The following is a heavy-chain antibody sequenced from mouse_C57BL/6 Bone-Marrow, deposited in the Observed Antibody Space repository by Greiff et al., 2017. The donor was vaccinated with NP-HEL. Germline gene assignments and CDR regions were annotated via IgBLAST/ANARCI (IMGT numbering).Heavy chain of an antibody. CDR1: GYTFTSYW. CDR3: ASYYGIHYYAMDY. V-gene: IGHV1-72*01. J-gene: IGHJ4*01. D-gene: IGHD2-1*01. Sequence: QVQLQQPGAELVKPGASVKLSCKASGYTFTSYWMHWVKQRPGRGLEWIGRIDPKSGGTKYNEKFKSKATLTVDKPSSTAYMQLSSLTSEDSAVYYCASYYGIHYYAMDYWGQGTSVTVSS. CDR2: IDPKSGGT.